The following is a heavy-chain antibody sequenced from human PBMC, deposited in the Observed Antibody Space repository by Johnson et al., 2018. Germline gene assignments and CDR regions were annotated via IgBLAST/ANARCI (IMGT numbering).Heavy chain of an antibody. CDR1: GFIVSNNY. CDR2: IYSGGTT. D-gene: IGHD2/OR15-2a*01. J-gene: IGHJ6*02. V-gene: IGHV3-53*01. CDR3: AVCKTSVYYFGLNV. Sequence: EVQLVESGGGLIQPGGSLRLSCAASGFIVSNNYMSWVRQAPGKGLEWVSIIYSGGTTYYADSVKGPFTFSRDSSKNTLYLQMNDLRAEDTAVYYCAVCKTSVYYFGLNVWGQGITVTVSS.